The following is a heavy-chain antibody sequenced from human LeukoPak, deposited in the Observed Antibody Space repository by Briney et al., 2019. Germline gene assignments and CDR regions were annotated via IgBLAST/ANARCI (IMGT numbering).Heavy chain of an antibody. V-gene: IGHV4-59*08. CDR3: ARGGWSVDY. CDR2: IYYNGKT. Sequence: SETLSLTCTVSGGSMSSYYWSWIRQPPGKGLEWIGYIYYNGKTNYSPSLNSRVIISVDTSRNQFSLKLNSVTAADTAVYYCARGGWSVDYWGQGTLVTVSS. CDR1: GGSMSSYY. D-gene: IGHD6-19*01. J-gene: IGHJ4*02.